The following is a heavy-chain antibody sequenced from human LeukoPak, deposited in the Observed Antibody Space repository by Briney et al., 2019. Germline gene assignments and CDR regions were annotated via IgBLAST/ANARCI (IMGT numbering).Heavy chain of an antibody. J-gene: IGHJ4*02. CDR2: ISGSGDIT. V-gene: IGHV3-23*01. CDR1: GFTFNTYA. CDR3: AKGPLTYYFDY. Sequence: GSLRLFCAASGFTFNTYAMNWVRQAPGKGLEWVSAISGSGDITFYTDSVKGRFTISRDNSKNTLYLQMSSLGADDTAIYYCAKGPLTYYFDYWGQGTLVTVSS.